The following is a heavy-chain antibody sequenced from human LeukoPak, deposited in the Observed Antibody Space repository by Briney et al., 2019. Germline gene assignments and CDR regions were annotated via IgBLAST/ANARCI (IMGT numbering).Heavy chain of an antibody. Sequence: SETLSLTRAVYGGSFSGYYWSWIRQPPGKGLEWIGEINHSGSTNYNPSLKSRVTISVDTSKNQFSLKLSSVTAADTAVYYCAREPHIAAAGRVLDYWGQGTLVTVSS. V-gene: IGHV4-34*01. CDR3: AREPHIAAAGRVLDY. CDR1: GGSFSGYY. D-gene: IGHD6-13*01. CDR2: INHSGST. J-gene: IGHJ4*02.